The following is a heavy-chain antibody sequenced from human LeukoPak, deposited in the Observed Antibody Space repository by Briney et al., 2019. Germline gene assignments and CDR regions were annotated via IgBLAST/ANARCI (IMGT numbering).Heavy chain of an antibody. J-gene: IGHJ1*01. V-gene: IGHV3-30*18. Sequence: PGGSLRLSCAASGFTFSSYGMHWVRHAPGKRLEWLAVISSDGNNKYYTDSVKGRFTISRDNSKNTLYLQMDSLRVEDTAVYYCAKDMFLSSATTGYFQHWGQGTLVTVSS. CDR1: GFTFSSYG. CDR3: AKDMFLSSATTGYFQH. CDR2: ISSDGNNK. D-gene: IGHD2-2*01.